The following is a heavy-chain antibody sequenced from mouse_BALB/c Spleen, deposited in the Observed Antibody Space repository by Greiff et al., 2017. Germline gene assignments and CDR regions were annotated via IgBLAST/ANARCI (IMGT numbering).Heavy chain of an antibody. CDR2: ISTYYGNT. Sequence: VQLQQSGPELVRPGVSVKISCKGSSYTFTDYAMHWVKQSHAKSLEWIGVISTYYGNTNYNQKFKGKATMTVDKSSSTAYMELARLTSEDSAVYYCARGTTVVEGYAMDYRGQGTSVAVPS. V-gene: IGHV1-67*01. D-gene: IGHD1-1*01. J-gene: IGHJ4*01. CDR1: SYTFTDYA. CDR3: ARGTTVVEGYAMDY.